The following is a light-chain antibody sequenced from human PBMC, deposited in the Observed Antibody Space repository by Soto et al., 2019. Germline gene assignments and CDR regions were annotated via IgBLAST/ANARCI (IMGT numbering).Light chain of an antibody. CDR1: QSLLHSNGYNY. V-gene: IGKV2-28*01. J-gene: IGKJ4*01. CDR3: MQALQTPS. Sequence: DIVMTQSPLSLPVTPGEPASISCRSSQSLLHSNGYNYLDWYLQKPGQSPQLLIYLGSNRASGVTDRFSGSGSGTDFILKISRVEAEDVGVYYCMQALQTPSFGGGTKVEIK. CDR2: LGS.